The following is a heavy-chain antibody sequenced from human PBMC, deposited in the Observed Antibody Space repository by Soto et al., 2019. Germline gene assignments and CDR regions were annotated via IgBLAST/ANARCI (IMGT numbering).Heavy chain of an antibody. V-gene: IGHV3-30-3*01. J-gene: IGHJ4*02. CDR2: ITYDAGNNK. D-gene: IGHD4-17*01. CDR1: GFTFSSYA. CDR3: ARDKRDSYGDYVDY. Sequence: PGGSLRLSCAASGFTFSSYAMHWVRQAPGKGLEWVAVITYDAGNNKYYADSVKGRFTISRDNSMSTLYLQMNSLRTDDTAVYYCARDKRDSYGDYVDYWGQGTLVTVSS.